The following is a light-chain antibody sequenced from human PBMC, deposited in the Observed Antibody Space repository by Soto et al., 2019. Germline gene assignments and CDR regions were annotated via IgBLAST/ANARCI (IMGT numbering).Light chain of an antibody. J-gene: IGKJ1*01. CDR3: QQYGSSPRT. CDR2: GAS. CDR1: QSVSSSY. Sequence: EIVLTQSPGTLSFSPRGRSSLSCRASQSVSSSYLAWYQQKPGQAPRLLIYGASSRATGIPDRFSGSGSGTDFTLTISRLEPEDFAVYYCQQYGSSPRTFGQGTKVDIK. V-gene: IGKV3-20*01.